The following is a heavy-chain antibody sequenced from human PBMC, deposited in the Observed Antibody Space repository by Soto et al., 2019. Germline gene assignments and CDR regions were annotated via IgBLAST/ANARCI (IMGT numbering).Heavy chain of an antibody. CDR2: IISIPGPA. V-gene: IGHV1-69*01. CDR3: ARDGAGYWTPTTCYTPFDY. Sequence: QVQLEQSGAEVKKPGSSVKVSCKASGASFNSFAISWVRQAPGQGLEWMGGIISIPGPATYALKFQGRVTITADESTTAAYMELSNLRSEDTAVYYCARDGAGYWTPTTCYTPFDYWGQGTLVTVSS. CDR1: GASFNSFA. J-gene: IGHJ4*02. D-gene: IGHD2-8*01.